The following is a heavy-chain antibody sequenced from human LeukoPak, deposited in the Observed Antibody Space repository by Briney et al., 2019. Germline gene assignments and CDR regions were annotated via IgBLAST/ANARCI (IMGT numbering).Heavy chain of an antibody. V-gene: IGHV4-34*01. CDR1: GGSFSGYY. CDR2: INHSGRT. J-gene: IGHJ5*02. Sequence: SETLSLTCAVYGGSFSGYYWSWIRQPPGKGLEWIGEINHSGRTYYNPSLKSRVTISVDTSKNQFSLKLNSVTAADTVVYYCARDHLANLASRLFDPWGQGSLVTVSS. CDR3: ARDHLANLASRLFDP. D-gene: IGHD3-3*01.